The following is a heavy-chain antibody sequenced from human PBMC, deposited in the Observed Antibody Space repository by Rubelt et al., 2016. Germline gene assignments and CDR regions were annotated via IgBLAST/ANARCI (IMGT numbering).Heavy chain of an antibody. V-gene: IGHV4-34*02. J-gene: IGHJ4*02. D-gene: IGHD5-18*01. CDR1: GGSFSGYY. CDR3: AILGANWIQQRPLDY. CDR2: INLGGSS. Sequence: QVQLQQGGAGLLKPSETLSLTCAVYGGSFSGYYWSWIRQPPGKGLEWIGEINLGGSSNYNPSLKTRVTISVDTSKNQFSLTVNSVTAAHKAIYYWAILGANWIQQRPLDYWGQGSLVIVSS.